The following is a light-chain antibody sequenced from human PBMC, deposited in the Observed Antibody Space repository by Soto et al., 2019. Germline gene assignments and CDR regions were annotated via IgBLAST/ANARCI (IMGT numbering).Light chain of an antibody. CDR3: QQRSNWIS. V-gene: IGKV3-11*01. CDR1: QNIRSY. Sequence: EIVLTQSPATLSLSPGETATLSCRASQNIRSYLAWFQHKPGQSPRLLIYDASKRATGIPARFSGSGTGTAFTLTISSLAPEDFAVYYCQQRSNWISFGGGTKVEV. CDR2: DAS. J-gene: IGKJ4*01.